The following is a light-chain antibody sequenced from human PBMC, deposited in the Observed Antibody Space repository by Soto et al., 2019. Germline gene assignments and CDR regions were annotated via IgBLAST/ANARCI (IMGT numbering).Light chain of an antibody. CDR2: GAS. V-gene: IGKV3-15*01. J-gene: IGKJ1*01. CDR3: QQYNNWPWT. Sequence: EVVMTQSPATLSVSPGERATLSCRASQSVSSDLAWYQQKPGQAPRLLIYGASTRATGIPARFSGSGSGTEFTLTISSLQSGDAAVYSCQQYNNWPWTFGQGTKVDIK. CDR1: QSVSSD.